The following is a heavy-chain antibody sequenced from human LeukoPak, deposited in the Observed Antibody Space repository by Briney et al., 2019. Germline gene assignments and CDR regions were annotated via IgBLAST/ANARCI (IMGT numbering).Heavy chain of an antibody. CDR1: GEPFNGYY. CDR3: ASRYFCSSTSCYTFDY. V-gene: IGHV4-34*01. D-gene: IGHD2-2*02. CDR2: INHSGST. J-gene: IGHJ4*02. Sequence: SSETLSLTCAVYGEPFNGYYWNWIRQSPGKGLEWIGEINHSGSTNYNPSLKSRVTISVDTSKNQFSLKLNSVTAADTAVYYCASRYFCSSTSCYTFDYWGQGTLVTVSS.